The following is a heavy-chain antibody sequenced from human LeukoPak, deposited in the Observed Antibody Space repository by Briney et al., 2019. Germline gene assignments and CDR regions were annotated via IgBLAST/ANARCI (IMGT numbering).Heavy chain of an antibody. D-gene: IGHD6-19*01. CDR1: GGSFSGYY. V-gene: IGHV4-34*01. J-gene: IGHJ3*02. CDR2: INHSGST. Sequence: SETLSLTCAVYGGSFSGYYWSWIRQPPGKGLEWIGEINHSGSTNYNPSLKSRVTISVDTSKNQFSLKLSSVTAADTAVYYCARDSSGWLDAFDIWGQGTMVTVSS. CDR3: ARDSSGWLDAFDI.